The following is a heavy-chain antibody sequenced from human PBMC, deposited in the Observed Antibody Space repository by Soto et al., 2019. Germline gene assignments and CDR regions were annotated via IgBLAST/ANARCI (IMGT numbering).Heavy chain of an antibody. CDR2: IDPSDSYT. CDR1: GYSFTSYW. V-gene: IGHV5-10-1*01. Sequence: GESLKISCKGSGYSFTSYWISWVRQMPGKGLEWMGRIDPSDSYTNYSPSFQGHVTISADKSISTAYLQWSSLKASDTAMYYCARGRGGAVAGSLLGYWGQGTLVTVSS. D-gene: IGHD6-19*01. J-gene: IGHJ4*02. CDR3: ARGRGGAVAGSLLGY.